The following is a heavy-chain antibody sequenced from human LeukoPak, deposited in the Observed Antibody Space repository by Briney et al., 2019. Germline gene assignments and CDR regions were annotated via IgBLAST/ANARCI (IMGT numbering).Heavy chain of an antibody. Sequence: PSETLSLTCTVSGGSISSANYYWGWIRQPPGKGLEWIGSVYNSGSTYYNPSLESRVTISVDTSKNQFSLKLSSVTAADTAVYYCARRWGYAKGYFDYWGQGTLVTVSS. J-gene: IGHJ4*02. CDR2: VYNSGST. CDR1: GGSISSANYY. CDR3: ARRWGYAKGYFDY. D-gene: IGHD5-12*01. V-gene: IGHV4-39*07.